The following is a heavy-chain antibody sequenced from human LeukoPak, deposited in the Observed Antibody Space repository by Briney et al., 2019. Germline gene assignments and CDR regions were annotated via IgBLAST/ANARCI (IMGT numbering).Heavy chain of an antibody. J-gene: IGHJ4*02. Sequence: GGSLRLSCAASRFTVSSNYMRWVRQAPGKGLERGSVIYSGGSTYYADSVKGRFTISRDNSKNTLYLQMNSLRAEDAAVYFCAKGPLIEVAGTTWDYWGQGTLVTVSS. CDR3: AKGPLIEVAGTTWDY. V-gene: IGHV3-53*01. D-gene: IGHD6-19*01. CDR2: IYSGGST. CDR1: RFTVSSNY.